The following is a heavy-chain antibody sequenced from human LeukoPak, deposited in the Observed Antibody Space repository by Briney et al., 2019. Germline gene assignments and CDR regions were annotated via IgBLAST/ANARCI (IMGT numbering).Heavy chain of an antibody. CDR3: ARGAGALDY. J-gene: IGHJ4*02. D-gene: IGHD1-26*01. V-gene: IGHV3-48*02. CDR2: ISLSSTII. CDR1: GFTFDDYA. Sequence: GGSLRLSCAASGFTFDDYAMHWVRQAPGKGLEWLACISLSSTIIYYANSVKGRFTISRDNAKNTLYLQMNSLRDEDTAVYYCARGAGALDYWGQGILVTVSS.